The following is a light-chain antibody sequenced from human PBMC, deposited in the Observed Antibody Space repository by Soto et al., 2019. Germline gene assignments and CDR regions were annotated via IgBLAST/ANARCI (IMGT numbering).Light chain of an antibody. Sequence: DIQLTQSPSFLSASVGDRVTITCRASQGISSYLAWYQQRPGKAPTLLIYAASTLQSGVPSRFRGSGSGTGFTLTSSRLKPEDFATYYCQKRNSSPFTFGPGTKVDIK. CDR3: QKRNSSPFT. J-gene: IGKJ3*01. V-gene: IGKV1-9*01. CDR2: AAS. CDR1: QGISSY.